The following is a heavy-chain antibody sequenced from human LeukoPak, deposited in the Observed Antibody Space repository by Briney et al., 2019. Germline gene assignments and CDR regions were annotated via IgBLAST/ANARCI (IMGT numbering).Heavy chain of an antibody. Sequence: PSETLSLTCTVSGGSISSSSYYWGWVRQPPGKGLEWIGSIYYSGSTYYNPSLKSRFTISVDTSKNQFSLKLSSVTAADTAVYYCARERDLTGTTDYWGQGTLVTV. CDR1: GGSISSSSYY. CDR2: IYYSGST. CDR3: ARERDLTGTTDY. J-gene: IGHJ4*02. V-gene: IGHV4-39*07. D-gene: IGHD1-7*01.